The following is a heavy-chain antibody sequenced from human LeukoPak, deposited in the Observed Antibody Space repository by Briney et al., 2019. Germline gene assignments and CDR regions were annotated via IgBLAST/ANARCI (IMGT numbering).Heavy chain of an antibody. D-gene: IGHD3-9*01. Sequence: PSETLSLTCTVSGGSISSYHWSWIRQPPGKGLEWLGYIYYSGSTNYNPSLKSRVTISVDTSKNQFSLRLSSVTAADTAVYYCARVRYFDWLTIYYMDVWGKGTTVTVSS. J-gene: IGHJ6*03. CDR3: ARVRYFDWLTIYYMDV. CDR2: IYYSGST. V-gene: IGHV4-59*01. CDR1: GGSISSYH.